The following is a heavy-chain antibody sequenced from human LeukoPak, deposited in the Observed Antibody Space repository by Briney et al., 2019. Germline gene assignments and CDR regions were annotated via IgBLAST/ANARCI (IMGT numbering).Heavy chain of an antibody. J-gene: IGHJ4*02. Sequence: ASVTVSCKASGYSFSNYGISWVRQAPGQGLECMGWITVYNGDTKYPQNLQDRVTMTTDTSTNTAYMELRSLTSDDTAVYYCARGTRYPDYWGQGTLVTVSS. D-gene: IGHD1-14*01. CDR3: ARGTRYPDY. CDR2: ITVYNGDT. CDR1: GYSFSNYG. V-gene: IGHV1-18*01.